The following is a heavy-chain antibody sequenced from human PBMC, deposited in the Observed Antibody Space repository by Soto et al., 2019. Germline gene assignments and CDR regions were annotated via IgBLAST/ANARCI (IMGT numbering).Heavy chain of an antibody. Sequence: SETLSLTCAVYGGSFSGYYWSWIRQPPGKGLEWIGEITRSGSTNYNPSLKSRVTISVDTSKQLFSLSLTSVTAADTAVHFCVRALAAVQEWGQGTLVTVSS. CDR3: VRALAAVQE. V-gene: IGHV4-34*01. J-gene: IGHJ4*02. CDR1: GGSFSGYY. D-gene: IGHD6-13*01. CDR2: ITRSGST.